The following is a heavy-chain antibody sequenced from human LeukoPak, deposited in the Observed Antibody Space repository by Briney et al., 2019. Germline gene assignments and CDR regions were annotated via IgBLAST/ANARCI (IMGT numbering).Heavy chain of an antibody. Sequence: GGSLRLSCAASGFTFSSYGMSWVRQAPGKWLEWVAALSGSGDSTYYADSVKGRFTISRDNAKNSLYLQMNSLRVEDTAVYYCTRTTVTINAFDPWGQGTLVTVSS. V-gene: IGHV3-23*01. J-gene: IGHJ5*02. CDR2: LSGSGDST. D-gene: IGHD4-17*01. CDR3: TRTTVTINAFDP. CDR1: GFTFSSYG.